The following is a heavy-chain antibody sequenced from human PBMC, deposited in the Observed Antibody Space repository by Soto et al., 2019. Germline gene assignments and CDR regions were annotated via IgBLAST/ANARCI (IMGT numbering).Heavy chain of an antibody. CDR1: GGTFSSYA. J-gene: IGHJ6*02. V-gene: IGHV1-69*12. CDR2: IVPIFGTA. D-gene: IGHD1-1*01. CDR3: ARSLGLEYYYCMDV. Sequence: QVQLVQSGAEVKKPGSSVKVSCKASGGTFSSYAISWVRQAPGQGLEWMGGIVPIFGTANYAQMFQGRVTITVDESTSTTYVELISIRSENTAVYYCARSLGLEYYYCMDVWGQGTTVTVSS.